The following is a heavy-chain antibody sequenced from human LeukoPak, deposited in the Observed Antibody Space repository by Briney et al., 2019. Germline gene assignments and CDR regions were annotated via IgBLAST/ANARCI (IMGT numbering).Heavy chain of an antibody. D-gene: IGHD3-3*01. Sequence: SETLSLTCTVSGGSISSYYWSWTRQPPGKGLERIGYIYTSGSTNYNPSLKSRVTISVDTSKNQFSLKLSSVTAADTAVYYCARRVRLEWLLNYYYYYMDVWGKGTTVTVSS. CDR3: ARRVRLEWLLNYYYYYMDV. V-gene: IGHV4-4*09. J-gene: IGHJ6*03. CDR1: GGSISSYY. CDR2: IYTSGST.